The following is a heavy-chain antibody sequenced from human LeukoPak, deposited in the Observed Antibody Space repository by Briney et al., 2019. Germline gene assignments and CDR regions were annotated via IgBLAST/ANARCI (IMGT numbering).Heavy chain of an antibody. J-gene: IGHJ4*02. D-gene: IGHD5-18*01. Sequence: PSETLSLTCAVYGGSFSGYYWSWLRQPPGKGLEWIGEINHSGSANYNPSLKSRVTISVDTSKNQFSLKLSSVTAADTAVYYCARGDMILDTASFDYWGQGTLVTVSS. CDR3: ARGDMILDTASFDY. V-gene: IGHV4-34*01. CDR1: GGSFSGYY. CDR2: INHSGSA.